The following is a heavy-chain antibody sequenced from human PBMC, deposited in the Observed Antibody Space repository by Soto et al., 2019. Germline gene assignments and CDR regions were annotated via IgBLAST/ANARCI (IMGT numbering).Heavy chain of an antibody. CDR3: ARLGYYYGSVRAYYYYGMDV. Sequence: QVQLVESGGGVVQPGRSLRLSCAASGFTFSSYGMHWDRQAPGKGLEWVAVISYDGSNKYYADSVKGRFTISRDNSKNTLYLQMNSLRAEDTAVYYCARLGYYYGSVRAYYYYGMDVWGQGTTVTVSS. D-gene: IGHD3-10*01. CDR1: GFTFSSYG. CDR2: ISYDGSNK. J-gene: IGHJ6*02. V-gene: IGHV3-30*03.